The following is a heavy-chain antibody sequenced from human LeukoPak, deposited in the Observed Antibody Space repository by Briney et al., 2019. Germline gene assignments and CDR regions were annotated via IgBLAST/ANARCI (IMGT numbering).Heavy chain of an antibody. CDR1: GGSISSSSYY. CDR2: IYYSGST. CDR3: ARDQGGLDAFDI. J-gene: IGHJ3*02. Sequence: SETLSLTCTVSGGSISSSSYYWGWIRQPPGKGLEWIGSIYYSGSTYYNPSLKSRVTISVDTSKNQFSLKLSSVTAADTAVYYCARDQGGLDAFDIWGQGTMVTVSS. D-gene: IGHD3-16*01. V-gene: IGHV4-39*07.